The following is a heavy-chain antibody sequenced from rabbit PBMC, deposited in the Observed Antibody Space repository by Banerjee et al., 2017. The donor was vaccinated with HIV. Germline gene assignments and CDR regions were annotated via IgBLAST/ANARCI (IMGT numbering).Heavy chain of an antibody. V-gene: IGHV1S7*01. D-gene: IGHD6-1*01. CDR3: ASYYSDGYAGDAYATYDL. CDR1: GFTISSYY. CDR2: IYGGSGST. J-gene: IGHJ3*01. Sequence: QLVESGGGLVTPEGSLTLTCTASGFTISSYYMSWVRQAPGKGLEWIGIIYGGSGSTDYASWVNGRFTISSDNAQNTVDLQMNSLTAADTATYFCASYYSDGYAGDAYATYDLWGQGTLVTVS.